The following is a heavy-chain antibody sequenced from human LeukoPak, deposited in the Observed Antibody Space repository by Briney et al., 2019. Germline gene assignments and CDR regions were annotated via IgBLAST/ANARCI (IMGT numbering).Heavy chain of an antibody. J-gene: IGHJ5*02. V-gene: IGHV3-20*04. D-gene: IGHD2-15*01. CDR3: ARDRCSGGSCYGGVFDP. Sequence: GGSLRLSCAASGFTFDDYDLNWVRQAPGKGLEWVSGISWNGRNTAYAESLKGRFTISRDNAKNSLYLQMNSLRAEDTAVYYCARDRCSGGSCYGGVFDPWGQGTLVTVSS. CDR2: ISWNGRNT. CDR1: GFTFDDYD.